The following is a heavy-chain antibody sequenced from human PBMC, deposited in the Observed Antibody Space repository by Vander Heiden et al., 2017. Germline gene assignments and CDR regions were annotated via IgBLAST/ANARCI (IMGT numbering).Heavy chain of an antibody. J-gene: IGHJ4*02. CDR1: GLTFSGSA. CDR2: IRSKANNYAT. Sequence: EVQLVESGGGLVPPGGSLTLSCAASGLTFSGSAMPWVRQASGKGLEWVGRIRSKANNYATAYAASVKGRFTVSRDDSNNTAYLQLDSLKTEDTAVYYCTRTAWDYFDYWVQGTVVSVSS. CDR3: TRTAWDYFDY. V-gene: IGHV3-73*02. D-gene: IGHD2-21*01.